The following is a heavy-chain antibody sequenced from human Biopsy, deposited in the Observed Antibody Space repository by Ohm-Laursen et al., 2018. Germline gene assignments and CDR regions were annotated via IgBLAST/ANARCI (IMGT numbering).Heavy chain of an antibody. V-gene: IGHV1-2*02. CDR2: INAKTGDT. Sequence: VPVKVSCKASAYSFGDHRIHWVRQAPGQGLEWVGWINAKTGDTNYAQKFQGRVTVTRDTSISTAYVDLSSLRSDDTAVYYCTRGGYYYDSLAYYYWFDPWGQGTLVTVSS. CDR3: TRGGYYYDSLAYYYWFDP. J-gene: IGHJ5*02. CDR1: AYSFGDHR. D-gene: IGHD3-22*01.